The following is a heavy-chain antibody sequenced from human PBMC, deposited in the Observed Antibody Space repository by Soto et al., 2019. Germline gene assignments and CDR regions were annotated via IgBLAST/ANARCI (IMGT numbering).Heavy chain of an antibody. D-gene: IGHD1-1*01. V-gene: IGHV4-34*01. Sequence: QVQLQQWGAGLLKPSETLSLTCAVYSGSFTDYYWSWIRQRPGKGLEWIGEINHSGSTNYNPSLQTRVAISVASSNDPFSLRLDSVTAADTAVYYCARGGTGHMYVCDTGTTVTVS. CDR1: SGSFTDYY. CDR2: INHSGST. CDR3: ARGGTGHMYV. J-gene: IGHJ6*03.